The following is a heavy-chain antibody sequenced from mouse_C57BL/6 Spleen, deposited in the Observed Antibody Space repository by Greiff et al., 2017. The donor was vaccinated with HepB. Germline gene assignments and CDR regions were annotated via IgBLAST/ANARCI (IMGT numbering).Heavy chain of an antibody. CDR3: GRCTKEYFDV. CDR2: INPSTGGT. V-gene: IGHV1-42*01. D-gene: IGHD1-1*01. J-gene: IGHJ1*03. CDR1: GYSFTGYY. Sequence: EVQLQQSGPELVKPGASVKISCKASGYSFTGYYMNWVKQSPEKSLEWIGEINPSTGGTTDNQKFKAKATLTVDKSSSTSYMQHKSLTSEDSADYYCGRCTKEYFDVWGTGTTVTVSS.